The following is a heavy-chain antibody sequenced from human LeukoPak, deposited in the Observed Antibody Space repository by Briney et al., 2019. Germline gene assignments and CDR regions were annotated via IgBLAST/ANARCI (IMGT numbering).Heavy chain of an antibody. J-gene: IGHJ4*02. CDR3: ARGRGSHYYGSGSYYNGGDY. CDR1: GGTFSSYA. V-gene: IGHV1-18*01. Sequence: ASAKVSCKASGGTFSSYAISWGRQAPGQGLEWMGWISAYNGNTNYAQKLQGRVTMTTDTSTSTAYMELRSLRSDDTAVYYCARGRGSHYYGSGSYYNGGDYWGQGTLVTVSS. CDR2: ISAYNGNT. D-gene: IGHD3-10*01.